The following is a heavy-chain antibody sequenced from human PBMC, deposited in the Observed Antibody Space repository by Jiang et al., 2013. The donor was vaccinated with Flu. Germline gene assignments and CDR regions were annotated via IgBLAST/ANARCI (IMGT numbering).Heavy chain of an antibody. J-gene: IGHJ6*02. V-gene: IGHV1-3*01. CDR1: GYTFTSYA. CDR2: INAGNGNT. CDR3: ARTLIKVVTANYYGMDV. Sequence: SGAEVKKPGASVKVSCKASGYTFTSYAMHWVRQAPGQRLEWMGWINAGNGNTKYSQKFQGRVTITRDTSASTAYMELSSLRSEDTAVYYCARTLIKVVTANYYGMDVVGPRDHGHRL. D-gene: IGHD2-21*02.